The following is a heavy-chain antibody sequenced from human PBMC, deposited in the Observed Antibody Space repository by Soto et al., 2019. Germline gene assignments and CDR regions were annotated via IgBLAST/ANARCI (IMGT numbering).Heavy chain of an antibody. D-gene: IGHD1-26*01. CDR3: ARTYYSGSYGAFDI. V-gene: IGHV2-70*04. J-gene: IGHJ3*02. CDR1: GFSLSTSGMR. CDR2: IDRDDDK. Sequence: GPTLVNPTQTLTLTCTFSGFSLSTSGMRVSWIRQPPGKALEWLARIDRDDDKFYSTSLKTRLTISKDTSKNQVVLTMTNMDPVDTATYYCARTYYSGSYGAFDIWGQGTMVTGSS.